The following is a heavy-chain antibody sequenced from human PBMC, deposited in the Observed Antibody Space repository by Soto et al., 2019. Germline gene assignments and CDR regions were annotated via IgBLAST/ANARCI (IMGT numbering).Heavy chain of an antibody. V-gene: IGHV4-31*01. Sequence: SETLSLTCTLSGASITSSGYYWSWIRLHPGEGLEWIGYIYYRGTTHYNPSLKSPVTISTDTSKKEFSLTLTSVTAADTAVYYCARATESHYFDYWGRGILVTVSS. CDR2: IYYRGTT. CDR3: ARATESHYFDY. J-gene: IGHJ4*02. CDR1: GASITSSGYY.